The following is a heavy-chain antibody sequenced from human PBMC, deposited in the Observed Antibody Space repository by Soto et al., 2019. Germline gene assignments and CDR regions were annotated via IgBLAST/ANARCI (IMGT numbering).Heavy chain of an antibody. CDR2: IRSKAYGGTT. Sequence: PGGSLRVSCTASGFTFGDYAMSWVRQAPGKGLEWVGFIRSKAYGGTTEYAAYVKGRFTISRDDSKSIAYLQMNSLKTEDTAVYYCTAGKLYPSLDFDYWGQGTLVTVSS. CDR1: GFTFGDYA. J-gene: IGHJ4*02. V-gene: IGHV3-49*04. CDR3: TAGKLYPSLDFDY. D-gene: IGHD2-8*01.